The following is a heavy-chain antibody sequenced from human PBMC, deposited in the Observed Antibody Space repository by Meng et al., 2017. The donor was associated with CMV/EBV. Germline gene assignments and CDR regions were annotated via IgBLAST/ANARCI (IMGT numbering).Heavy chain of an antibody. CDR2: IIPIFGTA. CDR1: AGTFSSYA. V-gene: IGHV1-69*15. CDR3: AREGNNWNDVPFDY. D-gene: IGHD1-20*01. J-gene: IGHJ4*02. Sequence: LGPVGAEGKGPGSSVKVVCKASAGTFSSYAIIWVLLAPGQGLEWMGRIIPIFGTANDAQKFQGRVTIAADESTSTAYMELSSLRSEDTAVYYCAREGNNWNDVPFDYWGQGTLVTVSS.